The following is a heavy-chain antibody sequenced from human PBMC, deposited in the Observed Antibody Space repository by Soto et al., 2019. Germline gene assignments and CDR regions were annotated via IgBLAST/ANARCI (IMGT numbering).Heavy chain of an antibody. J-gene: IGHJ5*02. Sequence: QVQLQESGPGLVKPSQTLSLTCTVSGGSISSGGYYWIWIRQRPGKGLEWIGYIYYSGSNYYNPSLKSRVTISVDTSKNQFSLKLSSVTAADTAVYYCARDYYYGSGGWFDPWGQGTLVTVSS. D-gene: IGHD3-10*01. V-gene: IGHV4-31*03. CDR3: ARDYYYGSGGWFDP. CDR2: IYYSGSN. CDR1: GGSISSGGYY.